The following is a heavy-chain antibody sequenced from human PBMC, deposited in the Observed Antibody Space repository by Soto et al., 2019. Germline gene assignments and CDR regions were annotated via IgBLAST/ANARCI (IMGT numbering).Heavy chain of an antibody. CDR3: ARHGSEGTQNWYYFDY. CDR2: IYYSGST. V-gene: IGHV4-39*01. J-gene: IGHJ4*02. D-gene: IGHD3-10*01. Sequence: SETLSLTCTVSGGSISSSSYYWGWIRQPPGKGLEWIGSIYYSGSTYYNPSLKSRVTISVDTSKNQFSLKLSSVTAADTAVYYCARHGSEGTQNWYYFDYWGQGTLVTVSS. CDR1: GGSISSSSYY.